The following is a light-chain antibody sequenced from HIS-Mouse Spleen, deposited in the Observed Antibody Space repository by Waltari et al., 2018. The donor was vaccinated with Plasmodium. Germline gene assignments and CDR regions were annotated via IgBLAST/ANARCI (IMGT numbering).Light chain of an antibody. CDR1: QSVSSN. J-gene: IGKJ3*01. CDR3: QQYNNWSFT. CDR2: GAS. V-gene: IGKV3-15*01. Sequence: EIVMTQSPATLSVSPGERATLSCRASQSVSSNLAWYQQKPGQAPRLLIYGASPRATGIPARFSGCGSGTEFTLTISSLQSEDFAVYYCQQYNNWSFTFGPGTKVDIK.